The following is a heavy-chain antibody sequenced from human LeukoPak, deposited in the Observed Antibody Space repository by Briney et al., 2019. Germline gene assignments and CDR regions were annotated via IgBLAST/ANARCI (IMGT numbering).Heavy chain of an antibody. J-gene: IGHJ5*02. CDR1: GFTFSRYG. CDR2: ISYDGSNK. D-gene: IGHD5-18*01. V-gene: IGHV3-30*18. CDR3: AKELRGYSYGLRNNWFDP. Sequence: GGSLRLSCAASGFTFSRYGMHWVRQASGKGLEWVALISYDGSNKYYADSVKGRFTISRDNSKNTLYLQMNSLRAEDTAVYYCAKELRGYSYGLRNNWFDPWGQGTLVTVSS.